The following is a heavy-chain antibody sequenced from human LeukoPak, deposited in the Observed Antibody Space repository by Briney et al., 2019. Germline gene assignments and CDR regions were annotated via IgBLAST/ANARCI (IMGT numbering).Heavy chain of an antibody. Sequence: SVTVSCKASGGTFSSYAISWVRQAPGQGLEWVGGIIPIFGTANYAQKFQGGVTITADESTSTAYMELSSLRSEDTAVYYCAREWGHDSSGYYYAYWGQGTLVTVSS. CDR1: GGTFSSYA. V-gene: IGHV1-69*13. CDR3: AREWGHDSSGYYYAY. D-gene: IGHD3-22*01. J-gene: IGHJ4*02. CDR2: IIPIFGTA.